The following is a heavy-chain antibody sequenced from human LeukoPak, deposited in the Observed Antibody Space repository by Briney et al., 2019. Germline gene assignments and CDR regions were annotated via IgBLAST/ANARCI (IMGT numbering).Heavy chain of an antibody. CDR2: VTADST. V-gene: IGHV3-23*01. CDR1: GFTFSTYA. Sequence: GGSLRLSCAASGFTFSTYAMSWVRQAPGKGLEWVSTVTADSTYYADSVKGRFTISRDNSKNTLFLQMNSLRAEDTAVHYCAKGATGYCSDSSCLYYFDYWGQGTLVTVSS. CDR3: AKGATGYCSDSSCLYYFDY. J-gene: IGHJ4*02. D-gene: IGHD2-2*01.